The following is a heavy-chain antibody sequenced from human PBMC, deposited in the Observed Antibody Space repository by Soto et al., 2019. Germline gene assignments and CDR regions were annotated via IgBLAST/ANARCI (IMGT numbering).Heavy chain of an antibody. Sequence: RASVKVSCKASGYTFTSYGISWVRQAPGQGLEWMGWISAYNGNTNYAQKLQGRVTMTTDTSTSTAYMELRSLRSDDTAVYYCARDLALYSGYDLFYYYYYGMDVWGQGTTVTVSS. CDR2: ISAYNGNT. D-gene: IGHD5-12*01. V-gene: IGHV1-18*01. CDR1: GYTFTSYG. J-gene: IGHJ6*02. CDR3: ARDLALYSGYDLFYYYYYGMDV.